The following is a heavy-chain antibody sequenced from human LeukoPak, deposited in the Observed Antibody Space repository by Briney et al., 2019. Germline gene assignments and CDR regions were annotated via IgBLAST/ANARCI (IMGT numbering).Heavy chain of an antibody. J-gene: IGHJ4*02. V-gene: IGHV3-30*03. CDR3: ARTRQQWQVLDY. CDR1: GFSFGSFG. D-gene: IGHD6-19*01. CDR2: ISHEGSFQ. Sequence: EPGGSLRLSCAASGFSFGSFGIHWVRQAPGKGLEWVAVISHEGSFQSYAESVKGRFTISRDNSKNMVFLQMNSLTSEDTAVYYCARTRQQWQVLDYWGQGTLVTVSS.